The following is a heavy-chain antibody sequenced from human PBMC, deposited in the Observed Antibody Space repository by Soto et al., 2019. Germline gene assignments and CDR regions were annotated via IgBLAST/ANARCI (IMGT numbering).Heavy chain of an antibody. CDR2: MYYSGTT. Sequence: TSETLSLTCTVSAGSISSISYYWGWIRQPPGKGLESIGSMYYSGTTYYNPSLKSRVTISIDTSKNQFSLKLSSVTAADTAMYYCASPRRDGYNLDYWGQGTLVTVSS. CDR3: ASPRRDGYNLDY. J-gene: IGHJ4*02. D-gene: IGHD5-12*01. V-gene: IGHV4-39*01. CDR1: AGSISSISYY.